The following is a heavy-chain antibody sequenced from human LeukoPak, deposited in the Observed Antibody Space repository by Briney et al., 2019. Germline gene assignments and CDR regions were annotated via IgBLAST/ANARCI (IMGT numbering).Heavy chain of an antibody. CDR3: AKDPGYSSGWYYVY. CDR2: ISGSGGST. Sequence: GGSLRLSCAASGFTFSSYAMSWVRQAPGKGLEWVSAISGSGGSTHYADSVKGRFTISRDNSKNTLYLQMNSLRAEDTAVYYCAKDPGYSSGWYYVYWGQGTLVTVSS. CDR1: GFTFSSYA. J-gene: IGHJ4*02. D-gene: IGHD6-19*01. V-gene: IGHV3-23*01.